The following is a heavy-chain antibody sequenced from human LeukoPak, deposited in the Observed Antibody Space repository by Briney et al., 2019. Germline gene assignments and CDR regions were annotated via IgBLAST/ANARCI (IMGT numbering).Heavy chain of an antibody. J-gene: IGHJ4*02. Sequence: PGGSLRLSCAASGFTFSSYGMHWVRQAPGKGLEWVAVISYDGSNKYYADSVKGRFTISRDNSKNTLYLQMNSLRAEDTAVYYCARGEWLRSPDYWGRGTLVTVSS. D-gene: IGHD5-12*01. V-gene: IGHV3-30*03. CDR1: GFTFSSYG. CDR3: ARGEWLRSPDY. CDR2: ISYDGSNK.